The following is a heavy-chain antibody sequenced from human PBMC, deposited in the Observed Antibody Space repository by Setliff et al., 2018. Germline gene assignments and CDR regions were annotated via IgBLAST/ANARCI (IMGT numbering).Heavy chain of an antibody. J-gene: IGHJ3*02. V-gene: IGHV5-51*01. CDR1: GYSVTSYW. CDR3: ARRAIFGSDAFDI. Sequence: PGESLKLSCKGSGYSVTSYWIGWVRQMPGKGLEWMGIIYPGDSDTRYSPSFQGQVTISADKSISTAYLQWSSLKASDTAMYYCARRAIFGSDAFDIWGQGTMVTVSS. CDR2: IYPGDSDT. D-gene: IGHD3-3*01.